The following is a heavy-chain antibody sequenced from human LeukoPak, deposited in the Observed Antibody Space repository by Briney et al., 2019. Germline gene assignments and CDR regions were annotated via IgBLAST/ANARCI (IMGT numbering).Heavy chain of an antibody. CDR3: VSPVFINF. D-gene: IGHD1-14*01. CDR2: VGSDGDGT. CDR1: GFPFGTLG. J-gene: IGHJ4*01. Sequence: PGGSLRLSCSASGFPFGTLGMHWVRQAPGKGLEHVSTVGSDGDGTYYADSVKDRFIISRDNSKNAVYLQMSSLRPEDTAVYYCVSPVFINFWGQGTPVTVSS. V-gene: IGHV3-64D*06.